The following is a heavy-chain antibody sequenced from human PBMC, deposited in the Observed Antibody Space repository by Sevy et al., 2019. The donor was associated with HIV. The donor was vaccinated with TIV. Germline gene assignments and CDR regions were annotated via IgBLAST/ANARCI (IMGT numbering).Heavy chain of an antibody. V-gene: IGHV4-34*01. CDR1: GGSFSGYY. D-gene: IGHD3-16*02. Sequence: SETLSLTCAVYGGSFSGYYWSWIRQPPGKGLEWIGEINHSGSTNYNPSLKSRVTISVDTSKNQFSLKLGSVTAADTAVYYCARGPAYYVWGSYRYTGTDYWGQGTLVTVSS. CDR2: INHSGST. J-gene: IGHJ4*02. CDR3: ARGPAYYVWGSYRYTGTDY.